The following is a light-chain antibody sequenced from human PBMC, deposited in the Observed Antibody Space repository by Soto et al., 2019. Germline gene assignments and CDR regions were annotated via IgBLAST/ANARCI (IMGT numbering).Light chain of an antibody. CDR3: QQRSNWPT. CDR1: QTISSW. V-gene: IGKV1-5*03. Sequence: DIQMTQSPSTLSGSVGDRVTITCRASQTISSWLAWYQQKPGKAPKLLIYKASTLKSGVQSRFSGSGSGTDFTLTISSLEPEDFAVYFCQQRSNWPTCGQGKRLEI. J-gene: IGKJ5*01. CDR2: KAS.